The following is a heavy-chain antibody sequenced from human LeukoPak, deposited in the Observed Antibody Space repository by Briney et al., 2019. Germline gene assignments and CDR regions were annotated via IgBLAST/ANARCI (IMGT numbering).Heavy chain of an antibody. Sequence: GGSLRLSCVTSGFTFSSYGMHWVRQPPGRGLEWVSSIFPSGGEIHYADSVKGRFTISRDNSKNTLYLQMNSLRAEDTAVYYCARDLSGIAGYTYGRGIDYWGQGTLVTVSS. CDR1: GFTFSSYG. V-gene: IGHV3-NL1*01. D-gene: IGHD5-18*01. CDR3: ARDLSGIAGYTYGRGIDY. J-gene: IGHJ4*02. CDR2: IFPSGGEI.